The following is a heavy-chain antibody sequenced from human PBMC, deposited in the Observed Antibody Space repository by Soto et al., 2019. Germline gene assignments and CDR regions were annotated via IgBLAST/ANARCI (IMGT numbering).Heavy chain of an antibody. CDR1: GYTFTSYY. D-gene: IGHD3-9*01. CDR3: AREVDDYDIIYNWCDP. Sequence: ASVKVSCKASGYTFTSYYMHWVRQSPGQGLEWMGIINPSGGSTSYAQKFQGRVTMTRDTSTSTVYMELSSLRSEDTAEYYCAREVDDYDIIYNWCDPWGQGTLVTVSS. CDR2: INPSGGST. V-gene: IGHV1-46*03. J-gene: IGHJ5*02.